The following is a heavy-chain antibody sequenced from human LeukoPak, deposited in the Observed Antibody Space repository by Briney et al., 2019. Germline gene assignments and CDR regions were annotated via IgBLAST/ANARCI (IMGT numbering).Heavy chain of an antibody. Sequence: ASVKVSCKASGYTFTSYYMHWVRQAPGQGLEWMGIINPSGGSTSYAQKFQGRVTMTRDTSISTAYMELSRLRSDDTAVYYCARSRTYYDSSRPDENWFDPWGQGTLVTVSS. D-gene: IGHD3-22*01. CDR1: GYTFTSYY. CDR3: ARSRTYYDSSRPDENWFDP. J-gene: IGHJ5*02. V-gene: IGHV1-46*01. CDR2: INPSGGST.